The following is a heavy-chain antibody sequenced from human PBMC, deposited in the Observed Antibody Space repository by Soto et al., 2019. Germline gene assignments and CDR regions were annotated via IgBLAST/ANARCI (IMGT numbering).Heavy chain of an antibody. CDR3: AKSPVVGSSSWYNY. D-gene: IGHD6-13*01. J-gene: IGHJ4*02. Sequence: GGSLRLSCAASGFTFSSYAMSWVRQAPGKGLEWVSAISGSGGSTYYADSVKGRFTISRDNSKNTLYLQMNSLRAEDTAVYYCAKSPVVGSSSWYNYWGQGTLVTVSS. CDR1: GFTFSSYA. CDR2: ISGSGGST. V-gene: IGHV3-23*01.